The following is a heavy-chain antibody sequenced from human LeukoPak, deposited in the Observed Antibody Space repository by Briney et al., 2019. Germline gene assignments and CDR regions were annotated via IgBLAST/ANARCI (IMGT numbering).Heavy chain of an antibody. Sequence: SETLSLTCTVSGGSSSSSFYNWAWIRQSPVKGLEWIGNISYSGSTNYSPSLKSRVIISVDTSKNQFSLKLSSVTAADTAVYYCARGGSSGWYSWGQGTLVTVSS. V-gene: IGHV4-39*07. CDR2: ISYSGST. CDR1: GGSSSSSFYN. D-gene: IGHD6-19*01. J-gene: IGHJ4*02. CDR3: ARGGSSGWYS.